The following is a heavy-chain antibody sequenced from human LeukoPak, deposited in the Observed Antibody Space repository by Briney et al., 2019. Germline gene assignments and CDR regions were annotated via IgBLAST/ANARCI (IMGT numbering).Heavy chain of an antibody. CDR3: ARDHGDCSVTSCAVGPYYYYMDV. CDR2: MSSSRSTI. CDR1: GFTFSSFS. D-gene: IGHD2-2*01. V-gene: IGHV3-48*04. Sequence: GGSLRLSCAASGFTFSSFSMNWVRQAPGKGLEWISYMSSSRSTIYYADSGKGRFTISRDNAKNSLYLQLNSLRAEDTAVYYCARDHGDCSVTSCAVGPYYYYMDVWGKGTTVTVSS. J-gene: IGHJ6*03.